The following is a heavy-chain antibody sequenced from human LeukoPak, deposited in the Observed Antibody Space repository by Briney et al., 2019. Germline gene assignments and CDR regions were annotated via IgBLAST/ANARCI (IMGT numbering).Heavy chain of an antibody. CDR3: AIRVGASWDLWPYYFDY. CDR2: TSSSDAGT. D-gene: IGHD1-26*01. J-gene: IGHJ4*02. Sequence: GGSLRLSCAVSGFPLSSYAMSWVRQAPGKGLEWVSATSSSDAGTYHAASVRGRFTISRDNSKNTVYLQLNSLRAEDTAVYYCAIRVGASWDLWPYYFDYWGQGTLVTVSS. CDR1: GFPLSSYA. V-gene: IGHV3-23*01.